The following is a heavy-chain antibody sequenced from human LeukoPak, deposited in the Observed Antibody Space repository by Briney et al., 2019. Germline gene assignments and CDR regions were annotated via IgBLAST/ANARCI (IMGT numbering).Heavy chain of an antibody. CDR3: ARRATSSSFPFDY. CDR2: IYYSGST. Sequence: PSETLSLTCTVSGGSISSYYWSWIRQPPGKGLEWIGYIYYSGSTNYNPSLKSRVTISVDTSKNQFSLKLSSVTAADTAVYYCARRATSSSFPFDYWGQGTLVTVSS. CDR1: GGSISSYY. J-gene: IGHJ4*02. D-gene: IGHD6-6*01. V-gene: IGHV4-59*08.